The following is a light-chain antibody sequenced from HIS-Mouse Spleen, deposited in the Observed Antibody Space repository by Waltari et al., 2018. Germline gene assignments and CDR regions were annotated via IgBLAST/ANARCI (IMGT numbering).Light chain of an antibody. V-gene: IGLV2-14*03. J-gene: IGLJ2*01. CDR3: SSYTSSSPLVV. CDR2: DLS. CDR1: SSDVGGYNY. Sequence: QSALTQPASVSGSPGQSITISCTGTSSDVGGYNYVFSYQQHPGKTPKLMIYDLSNRPSGVSNRFSGSKSGNTASLTISGLQAEDEADYYCSSYTSSSPLVVFGGGTKLTVL.